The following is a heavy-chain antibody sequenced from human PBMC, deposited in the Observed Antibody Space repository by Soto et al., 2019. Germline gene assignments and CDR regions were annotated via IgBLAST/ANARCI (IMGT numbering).Heavy chain of an antibody. D-gene: IGHD6-13*01. CDR1: GDSMRSYY. V-gene: IGHV4-59*01. J-gene: IGHJ5*02. Sequence: SETLSLTCAVSGDSMRSYYWSWMRQPPGKGLEWIGYIYYSGSTSYNPSLTSRVTISVDTSKNQFSLKLRSVTAADSAVYYCARGDSRPLGRFDPLGKGTMGIVS. CDR3: ARGDSRPLGRFDP. CDR2: IYYSGST.